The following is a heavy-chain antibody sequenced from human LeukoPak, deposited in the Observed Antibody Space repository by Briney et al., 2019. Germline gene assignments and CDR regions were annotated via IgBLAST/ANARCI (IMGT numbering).Heavy chain of an antibody. CDR1: GFTFSSYA. J-gene: IGHJ4*02. CDR3: ARAGEYQLLYGNLDY. CDR2: ISYDGSNK. D-gene: IGHD2-2*02. Sequence: GGSLRLSCAASGFTFSSYAMHWVRQAPGKGLEWVAVISYDGSNKYYADSVRGRFTISRDNSKNTLYLQMNSLRAEDTAVYYCARAGEYQLLYGNLDYWGQGTLVTVSS. V-gene: IGHV3-30-3*01.